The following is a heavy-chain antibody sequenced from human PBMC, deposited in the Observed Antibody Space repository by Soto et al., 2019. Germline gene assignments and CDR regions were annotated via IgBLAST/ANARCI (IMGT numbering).Heavy chain of an antibody. D-gene: IGHD2-2*01. CDR2: ISGSGGST. V-gene: IGHV3-23*01. CDR1: GFTFSSYA. Sequence: GGSLRLSCAASGFTFSSYAMSWVRQAPGKGLEWVSAISGSGGSTYYADSVKGRFTISRDNSKNTLYLQMNSLRAEDTAVYYCAKDLPPAPAVIEHCSSTSCYGVGYYYYGMDVWGQGTTVTVSS. CDR3: AKDLPPAPAVIEHCSSTSCYGVGYYYYGMDV. J-gene: IGHJ6*02.